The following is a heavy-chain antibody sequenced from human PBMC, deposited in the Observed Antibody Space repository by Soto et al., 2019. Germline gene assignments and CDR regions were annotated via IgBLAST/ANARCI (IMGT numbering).Heavy chain of an antibody. D-gene: IGHD1-7*01. J-gene: IGHJ6*02. CDR3: ARANWNYARYYYYGMDV. CDR1: GDSVSSNSAA. V-gene: IGHV6-1*01. Sequence: SQTLSLTCAISGDSVSSNSAAWNWIRQSPSRGLEWLGRAYYRSKWYNDYAVSVKSRITINPDTSKNQFPLQLNSVTPEDTAVYYCARANWNYARYYYYGMDVWGQGTTVTVSS. CDR2: AYYRSKWYN.